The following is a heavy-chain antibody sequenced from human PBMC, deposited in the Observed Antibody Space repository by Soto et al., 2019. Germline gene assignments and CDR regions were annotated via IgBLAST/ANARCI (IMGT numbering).Heavy chain of an antibody. D-gene: IGHD3-3*01. Sequence: PSETLSLTCTVSGGSISSGDYYWSWIRQPPGKGLEWIGYIYYSGSTYYNPSLKSRVTISVDTSKNQFSLKLSSVTAADTAVYYCDRDRSPLYDFWPFDPWGQGTLVTVSS. CDR2: IYYSGST. V-gene: IGHV4-30-4*01. CDR3: DRDRSPLYDFWPFDP. CDR1: GGSISSGDYY. J-gene: IGHJ5*02.